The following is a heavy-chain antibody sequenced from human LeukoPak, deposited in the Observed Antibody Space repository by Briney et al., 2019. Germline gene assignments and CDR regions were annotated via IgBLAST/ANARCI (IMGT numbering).Heavy chain of an antibody. Sequence: GGSLRLSCAASGFTFSSYWMSWVRQAPGKGLEWVAIIKQDGSEKYYVDSVKGRFTISRDNAKNSLYLQMNSLRAEDTAVYYCARGTSDFWSGYFAPWFDPWGQGTLVTVSS. D-gene: IGHD3-3*01. CDR3: ARGTSDFWSGYFAPWFDP. CDR1: GFTFSSYW. V-gene: IGHV3-7*01. J-gene: IGHJ5*02. CDR2: IKQDGSEK.